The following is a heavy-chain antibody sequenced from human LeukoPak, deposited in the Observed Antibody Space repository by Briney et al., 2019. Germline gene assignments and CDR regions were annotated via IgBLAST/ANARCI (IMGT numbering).Heavy chain of an antibody. CDR2: IYSGGST. V-gene: IGHV3-66*02. J-gene: IGHJ6*03. CDR3: ARFYYMDV. CDR1: GFTFSSYW. Sequence: PGGSLRLSCAASGFTFSSYWMHWVRQAPGKGLEWVSVIYSGGSTYYADSVKGRFTISRDSSKNTLYLQMNSLRPEDTAVYYCARFYYMDVWGKGTTVTVSS.